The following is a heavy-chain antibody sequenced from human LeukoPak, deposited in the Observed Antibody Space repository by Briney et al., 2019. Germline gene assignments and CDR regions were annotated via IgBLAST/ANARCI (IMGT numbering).Heavy chain of an antibody. V-gene: IGHV3-21*01. CDR1: GFTFGDYL. CDR3: ARVSSDGSGSYYRPDAFDI. Sequence: GGSLRLSCTASGFTFGDYLMSWFRQAPGKGLEWVSSISSSSSYIYYADSVKGRFTISRDNAKNSLYLQMNSLRAEDTAVYYCARVSSDGSGSYYRPDAFDIWGQGTMVTVSS. J-gene: IGHJ3*02. D-gene: IGHD3-10*01. CDR2: ISSSSSYI.